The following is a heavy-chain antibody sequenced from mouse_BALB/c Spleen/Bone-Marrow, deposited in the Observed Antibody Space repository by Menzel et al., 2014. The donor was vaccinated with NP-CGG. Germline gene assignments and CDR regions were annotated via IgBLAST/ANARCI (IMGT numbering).Heavy chain of an antibody. J-gene: IGHJ4*01. V-gene: IGHV1-5*01. Sequence: VQLQQSGTVLARPGASVKMSCKASGYTFTSYWVHWVKQRPGQGLEWIGAIYPGNSDTSYNQKFKGKAKLTAVTSTSTAYMELSSLTNEDSAVYYCTGYVRRYYYAMDYWGQGTSVTVSS. CDR3: TGYVRRYYYAMDY. D-gene: IGHD2-14*01. CDR1: GYTFTSYW. CDR2: IYPGNSDT.